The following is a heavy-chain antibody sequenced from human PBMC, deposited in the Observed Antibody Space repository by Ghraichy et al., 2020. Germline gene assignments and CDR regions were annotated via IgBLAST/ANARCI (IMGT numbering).Heavy chain of an antibody. CDR3: ARDGRYSYGPTVPLDY. CDR1: GYTFTSYG. CDR2: ISAYNGNT. J-gene: IGHJ4*02. Sequence: ASVKVSCKASGYTFTSYGISWVRQAPGQGLEWMGWISAYNGNTNYAQKLQGRVTMTTDTSTRTAYMELRSLRSVDTAAYYCARDGRYSYGPTVPLDYWGQGTLVTVSS. V-gene: IGHV1-18*04. D-gene: IGHD5-18*01.